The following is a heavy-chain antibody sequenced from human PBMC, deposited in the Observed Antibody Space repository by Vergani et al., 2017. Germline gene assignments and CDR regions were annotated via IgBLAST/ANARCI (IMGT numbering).Heavy chain of an antibody. Sequence: QVQLQESGPGLVKPSQTLSLTCAVYGGSFSGYYWSWIRQPPGKGLEWIGEINHSGSTNYNPSLKSRVTISVDTSKNQFSLKLSSVTAADTAVYYCARGPGWYYGGNPFGYWGQGTLVTVSS. CDR1: GGSFSGYY. D-gene: IGHD4-23*01. J-gene: IGHJ4*02. V-gene: IGHV4-34*09. CDR3: ARGPGWYYGGNPFGY. CDR2: INHSGST.